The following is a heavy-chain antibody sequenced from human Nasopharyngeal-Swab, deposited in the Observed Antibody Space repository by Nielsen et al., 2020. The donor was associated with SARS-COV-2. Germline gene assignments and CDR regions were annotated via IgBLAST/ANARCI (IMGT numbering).Heavy chain of an antibody. Sequence: SETLSLTCSVPGGSIRSSSYYWGWIRQPPGKGLEWIGSIFYSGSTYYNPSLKSRVTISVDTSKNQFSLKLSSVTAADTAVYSCARWWTKGYYFDYWGQGILVTVPS. V-gene: IGHV4-39*01. CDR2: IFYSGST. D-gene: IGHD2-15*01. J-gene: IGHJ4*02. CDR1: GGSIRSSSYY. CDR3: ARWWTKGYYFDY.